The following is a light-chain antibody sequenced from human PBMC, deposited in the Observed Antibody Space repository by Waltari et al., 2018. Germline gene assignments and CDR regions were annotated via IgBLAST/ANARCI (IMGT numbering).Light chain of an antibody. Sequence: QTVVTQEPSLSVSPGGTVPLTCALSSGSLSTTSYAPWYQQPPGQAPRTLVYKANARSSGVPDRFSGSIRGNTAALTITGAQADDESDYYCALYMGSGIWVFGGGTRLTVL. J-gene: IGLJ3*02. CDR1: SGSLSTTSY. CDR3: ALYMGSGIWV. CDR2: KAN. V-gene: IGLV8-61*01.